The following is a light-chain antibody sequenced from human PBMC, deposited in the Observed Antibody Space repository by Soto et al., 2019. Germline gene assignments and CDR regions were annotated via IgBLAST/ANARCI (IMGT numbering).Light chain of an antibody. V-gene: IGLV2-14*01. CDR3: SSYTSSSTVV. CDR2: EVS. Sequence: QSALTQPASVSGSPGQSFTISCTGTSSDVGAYNYVSWYQQHPGKAPKLIISEVSNRPSGVSNRFSGSKSGNTASLTISGLQAEDEADYYCSSYTSSSTVVFGGGTKLTVL. J-gene: IGLJ2*01. CDR1: SSDVGAYNY.